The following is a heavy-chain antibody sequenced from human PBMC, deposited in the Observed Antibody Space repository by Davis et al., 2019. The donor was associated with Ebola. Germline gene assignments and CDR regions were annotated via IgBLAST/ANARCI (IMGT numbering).Heavy chain of an antibody. V-gene: IGHV1-18*01. J-gene: IGHJ4*02. CDR1: GYTFTSYG. CDR2: ISTYNGNT. D-gene: IGHD1-20*01. CDR3: ARAEYNWNYFAY. Sequence: ASVKVSCKASGYTFTSYGISWVRQAPGQGLEWMGWISTYNGNTNYAQKLQGRVTMTTDTSTSTAYMELRSLRSDDTAVYYCARAEYNWNYFAYWGQGTLVTVSS.